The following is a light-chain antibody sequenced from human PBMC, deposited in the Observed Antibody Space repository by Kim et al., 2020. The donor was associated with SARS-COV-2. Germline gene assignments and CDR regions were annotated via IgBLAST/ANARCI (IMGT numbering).Light chain of an antibody. V-gene: IGKV1-5*03. J-gene: IGKJ2*01. CDR3: QQYNSFPYD. CDR1: QTIGTW. CDR2: KAS. Sequence: DTQMTQSPSTLSASVGDRVTITCRASQTIGTWLAWYQQKPGKAPKLLIYKASSLESGVPSRFSGSASGTEFTLTISSLQPDDLATYYCQQYNSFPYDFGQGTKLEI.